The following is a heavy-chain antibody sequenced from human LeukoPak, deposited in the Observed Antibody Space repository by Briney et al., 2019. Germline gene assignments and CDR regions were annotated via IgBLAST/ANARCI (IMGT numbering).Heavy chain of an antibody. V-gene: IGHV3-33*01. CDR2: IWNDGSKK. Sequence: PGRSLRLFCAASGVTFSSYGMHWVRQTPGKGLEWVAVIWNDGSKKYYADSVKGRFTISRDDSKNTLSLQMNSLRAEDTAVYYCATLNGHAFDIWGQGTMVTVSS. D-gene: IGHD1-1*01. CDR1: GVTFSSYG. CDR3: ATLNGHAFDI. J-gene: IGHJ3*02.